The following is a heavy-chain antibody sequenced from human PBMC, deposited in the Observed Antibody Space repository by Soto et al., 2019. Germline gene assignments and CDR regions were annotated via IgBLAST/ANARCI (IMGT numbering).Heavy chain of an antibody. CDR1: GFTFSSYG. J-gene: IGHJ4*02. CDR2: IWYDGSNK. D-gene: IGHD5-18*01. CDR3: ARYIYGLSIKKESLDY. Sequence: GGSLRLSCAASGFTFSSYGMHWVRQAPGKGLEWVAVIWYDGSNKYYADSVKGRFTISRDNSKNTLYLQVNSLRAEDTAVYYCARYIYGLSIKKESLDYWGQGTLVTVSS. V-gene: IGHV3-33*01.